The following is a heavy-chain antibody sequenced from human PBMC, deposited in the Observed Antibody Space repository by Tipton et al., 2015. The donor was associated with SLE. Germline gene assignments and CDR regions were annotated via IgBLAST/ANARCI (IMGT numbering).Heavy chain of an antibody. CDR3: YSSGWYGGYYYYYYMDV. Sequence: TLSLTCTVSGGSISSHYWSWIRQPPGKGLEWIGYIYYSGSTNYNPSLKSRVTISVDTSKNQFSLKLSSVTAADTAVYYCYSSGWYGGYYYYYYMDVWGKGTTVTVSS. CDR1: GGSISSHY. CDR2: IYYSGST. V-gene: IGHV4-59*11. J-gene: IGHJ6*03. D-gene: IGHD6-19*01.